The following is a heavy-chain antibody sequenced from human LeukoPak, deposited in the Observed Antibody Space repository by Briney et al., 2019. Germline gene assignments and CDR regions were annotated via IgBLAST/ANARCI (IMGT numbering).Heavy chain of an antibody. D-gene: IGHD6-19*01. CDR2: IYSGGST. CDR1: GFTVSSNY. V-gene: IGHV3-53*01. Sequence: GGSLRLSCAASGFTVSSNYMSWVRQAPGKGLEWVSVIYSGGSTYYADSVKGRFTISRDNSKNTLYLQMNSLTAADTAVYYCARRYSSGWNYWGQGTLVTVSS. CDR3: ARRYSSGWNY. J-gene: IGHJ4*02.